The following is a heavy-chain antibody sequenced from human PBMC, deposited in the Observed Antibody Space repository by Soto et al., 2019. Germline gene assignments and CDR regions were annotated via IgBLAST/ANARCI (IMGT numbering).Heavy chain of an antibody. Sequence: SLRLSCAASGFTFSSYSMNWVRQAPGKGLEWVSSISSSSSYIYYADSVKGRFTISRDNAKNSLYLQMNSLRAEDTAVYYCARDRDGYNRYFDYWGQGTLVTVSS. CDR2: ISSSSSYI. CDR1: GFTFSSYS. D-gene: IGHD2-21*01. CDR3: ARDRDGYNRYFDY. J-gene: IGHJ4*02. V-gene: IGHV3-21*01.